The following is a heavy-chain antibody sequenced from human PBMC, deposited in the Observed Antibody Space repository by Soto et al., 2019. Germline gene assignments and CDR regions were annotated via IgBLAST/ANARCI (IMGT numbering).Heavy chain of an antibody. V-gene: IGHV1-8*01. CDR2: MNPNSGNT. CDR1: GYSFTSYD. J-gene: IGHJ3*02. Sequence: QVQMVQSGAEVKKPGASVKVSCRASGYSFTSYDVNWVRQATGQGLEWMGWMNPNSGNTDFAEKFQGRVTMTRDTPISTAYMELSGLTSEYTAVYYCARYPYTSYCSDGSCSYEAFDIWGQWTVVTVSS. CDR3: ARYPYTSYCSDGSCSYEAFDI. D-gene: IGHD2-15*01.